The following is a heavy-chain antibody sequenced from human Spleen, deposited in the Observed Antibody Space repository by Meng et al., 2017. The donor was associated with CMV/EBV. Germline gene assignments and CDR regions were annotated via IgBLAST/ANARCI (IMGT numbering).Heavy chain of an antibody. CDR1: GFTFGIYE. CDR2: ISSSGSTI. J-gene: IGHJ6*02. Sequence: GGSLRLSCAASGFTFGIYEMNWVRQAPGKGLEWVSYISSSGSTIYYADSVKGRFTISRDNAKNSLYLQMNSLRAEDTAVYYCARVLYCSSTSCEYYYYGMDVWGQGTTVTVSS. D-gene: IGHD2-2*01. CDR3: ARVLYCSSTSCEYYYYGMDV. V-gene: IGHV3-48*03.